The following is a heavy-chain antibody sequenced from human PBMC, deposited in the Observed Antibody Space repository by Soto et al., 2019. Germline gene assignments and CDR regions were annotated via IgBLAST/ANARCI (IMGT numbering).Heavy chain of an antibody. Sequence: ASVKVSCKASGYTFTSYGISWVRQAPGQGLEWMGWISAYNGNTNYAQKLQGRVTMTTDTSTSTAYMELRSLRSDDTAVYYCARDIVVVPAAMHAFDIWGQGSMVTVSS. CDR1: GYTFTSYG. CDR3: ARDIVVVPAAMHAFDI. V-gene: IGHV1-18*01. D-gene: IGHD2-2*01. CDR2: ISAYNGNT. J-gene: IGHJ3*02.